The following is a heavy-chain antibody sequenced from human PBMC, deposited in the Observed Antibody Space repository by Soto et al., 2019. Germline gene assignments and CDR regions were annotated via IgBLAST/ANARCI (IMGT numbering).Heavy chain of an antibody. CDR1: GFTFSSYA. D-gene: IGHD1-1*01. CDR2: ISYDGSNK. CDR3: ARALNDAGYYYYGMDV. J-gene: IGHJ6*02. Sequence: PGGSLRLSCAASGFTFSSYAMHWVRQAPGKGLEWVAVISYDGSNKYYADSVKGRFTISRDNSKNTLYLQMNSLRAEDTAVYYCARALNDAGYYYYGMDVWGQGTTVTVSS. V-gene: IGHV3-30-3*01.